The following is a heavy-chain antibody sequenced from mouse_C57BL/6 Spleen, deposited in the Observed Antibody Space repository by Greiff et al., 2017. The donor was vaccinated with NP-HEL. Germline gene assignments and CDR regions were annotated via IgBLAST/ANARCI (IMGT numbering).Heavy chain of an antibody. CDR1: GYAFTNYL. CDR3: ARSRQLRLLAY. D-gene: IGHD3-2*02. J-gene: IGHJ3*01. CDR2: INPGSGGT. V-gene: IGHV1-54*01. Sequence: VQLQQSGAELVRPGTSVKVSCKASGYAFTNYLIEWVKQRPGQGLAWIGVINPGSGGTNYNEKFKGKATLTADKSSSTAYMQLSSLTSEDSAVYFCARSRQLRLLAYWGQGTLVTVSA.